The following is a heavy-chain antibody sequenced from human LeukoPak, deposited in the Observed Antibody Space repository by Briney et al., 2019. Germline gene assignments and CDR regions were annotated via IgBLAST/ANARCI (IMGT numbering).Heavy chain of an antibody. CDR2: ISSSSSTI. V-gene: IGHV3-48*01. CDR3: ARGSGIAAAGSVDY. J-gene: IGHJ4*02. CDR1: GFTFSSYS. D-gene: IGHD6-13*01. Sequence: GGSLRLSCAASGFTFSSYSMNWVRQAPGKGLEWVSYISSSSSTIYYADSVKGRFTISRDNAKNSLYLQMNSLRAEDTAVYYCARGSGIAAAGSVDYWGQGTLVTVSS.